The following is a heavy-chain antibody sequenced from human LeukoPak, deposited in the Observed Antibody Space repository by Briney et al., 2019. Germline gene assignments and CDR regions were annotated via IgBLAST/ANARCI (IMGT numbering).Heavy chain of an antibody. CDR2: IKQDGSEK. CDR1: GFTFSSYW. CDR3: ARGAYGGRGYYYGVDV. V-gene: IGHV3-7*03. J-gene: IGHJ6*04. D-gene: IGHD4-23*01. Sequence: PGESLRLSCAASGFTFSSYWMNWVRQAPGKGLEWVANIKQDGSEKYYVDSVKGRFTISRDNAENSLYLQMNSLRAEDTAVYFCARGAYGGRGYYYGVDVWGKGTTVTVFS.